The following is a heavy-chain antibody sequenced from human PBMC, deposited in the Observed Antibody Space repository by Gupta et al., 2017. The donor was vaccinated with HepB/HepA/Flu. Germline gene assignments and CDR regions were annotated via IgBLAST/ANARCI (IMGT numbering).Heavy chain of an antibody. V-gene: IGHV3-43*02. CDR3: AKDSGIAAAGFHGRYYRVGDYYYGMDV. D-gene: IGHD6-13*01. J-gene: IGHJ6*02. Sequence: EVQLVESGGGVVQPGGSLRLSCAASGFTFDDYAMHWVRQAPGKGLEWVSLISGDGGSTYYADSVKCRFTISRDNSKNSLYLQMNSLRTEDTALYYCAKDSGIAAAGFHGRYYRVGDYYYGMDVWGQGTTVTVSS. CDR2: ISGDGGST. CDR1: GFTFDDYA.